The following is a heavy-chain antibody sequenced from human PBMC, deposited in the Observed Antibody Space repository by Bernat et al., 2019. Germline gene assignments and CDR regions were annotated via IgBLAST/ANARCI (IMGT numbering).Heavy chain of an antibody. CDR3: ARERFNDYSNSDFDY. CDR1: GFTFSGFD. CDR2: ISYNGGKR. D-gene: IGHD4-11*01. V-gene: IGHV3-30*01. Sequence: QVQLVESGGGVVQPGRSLRLSCVASGFTFSGFDMHWVRQAPGQGLEWVTVISYNGGKRDYADSVKGRFTISRDNSKSTLYLQMDSLRTEDSAVYYCARERFNDYSNSDFDYWGPGTLVTVSS. J-gene: IGHJ4*02.